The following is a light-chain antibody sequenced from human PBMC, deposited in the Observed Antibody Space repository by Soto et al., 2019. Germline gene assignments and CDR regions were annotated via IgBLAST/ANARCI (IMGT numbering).Light chain of an antibody. CDR1: QSVSSN. V-gene: IGKV3-15*01. CDR3: QQYNNWTPGT. CDR2: GAS. Sequence: EIVMTQSPATLSVSPQERATLSCRASQSVSSNLAWYQQKPGQAPRLLIYGASTRATGIPARFSGSGSGTEFTLTISSLQSEDFAVYYCQQYNNWTPGTFGQGTKVEIK. J-gene: IGKJ1*01.